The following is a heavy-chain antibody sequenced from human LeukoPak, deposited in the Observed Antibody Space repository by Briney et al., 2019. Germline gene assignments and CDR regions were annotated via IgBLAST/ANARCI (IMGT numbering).Heavy chain of an antibody. Sequence: GGSLRLSCAASGFTFTSYSMNWVRQAPGQGLEWVSYINSNSSTIYYADTVKGRFTISRDNAKNSPYMQMNSLRDEDTAVYYCARGFHDWGQGTLVTVSS. CDR1: GFTFTSYS. CDR2: INSNSSTI. D-gene: IGHD3-10*01. CDR3: ARGFHD. J-gene: IGHJ4*02. V-gene: IGHV3-48*02.